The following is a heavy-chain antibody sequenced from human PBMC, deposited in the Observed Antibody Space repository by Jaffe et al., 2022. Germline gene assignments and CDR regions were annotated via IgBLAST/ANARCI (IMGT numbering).Heavy chain of an antibody. CDR2: VSDVGKA. D-gene: IGHD2-2*01. Sequence: QVQLRESGPGLVKPSETLSLNCTVSGDSFSRYTWSWIRQPPGKGLEWIGFVSDVGKAQYHSSLKGRVTISRDTAKSQFYLTVNSVTAADTAVYYCARDRSTFDYWGQGILVTVSS. CDR1: GDSFSRYT. CDR3: ARDRSTFDY. J-gene: IGHJ4*02. V-gene: IGHV4-59*01.